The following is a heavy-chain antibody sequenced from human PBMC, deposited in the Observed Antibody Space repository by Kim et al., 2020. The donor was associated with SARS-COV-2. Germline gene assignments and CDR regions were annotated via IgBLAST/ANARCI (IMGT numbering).Heavy chain of an antibody. CDR1: GGSFSGYY. CDR3: ARGKQIAAAGTPKLVRWELGDY. D-gene: IGHD6-13*01. V-gene: IGHV4-34*01. Sequence: SETLSLTCAVYGGSFSGYYWSWIRQPPGKGLEWIGEINHSGSTNYNPSLKSRVTISVDTSKNQFSLKLSSVTAADTAVYYCARGKQIAAAGTPKLVRWELGDYWGQGTLVTVSS. CDR2: INHSGST. J-gene: IGHJ4*02.